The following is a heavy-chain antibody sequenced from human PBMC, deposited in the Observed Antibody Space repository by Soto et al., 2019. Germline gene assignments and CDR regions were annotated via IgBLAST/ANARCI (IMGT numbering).Heavy chain of an antibody. D-gene: IGHD3-10*01. CDR3: VRVKAASGWGAVDY. V-gene: IGHV3-74*01. CDR1: GFTFSGFW. Sequence: EVQLVESGGGLVQPGGSLRLSCTASGFTFSGFWMHWVRQAPGKGLVWVSRINGDGSVTNYADSVKGRFTISRDNAKNALYLQMNSLRVEGTAVDFCVRVKAASGWGAVDYWGQGPVVTVSS. CDR2: INGDGSVT. J-gene: IGHJ4*02.